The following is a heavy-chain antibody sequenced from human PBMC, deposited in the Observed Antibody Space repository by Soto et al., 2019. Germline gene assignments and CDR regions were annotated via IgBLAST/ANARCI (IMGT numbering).Heavy chain of an antibody. CDR1: GFTVNSDY. V-gene: IGHV3-53*01. J-gene: IGHJ4*02. CDR2: IYNGEST. Sequence: EVQLVESGGGLIQPGGSLRLSCAASGFTVNSDYMNWLRQTPGKGLEWVAFIYNGESTHYADSVKGRFTSSTASSKNTLYLQMHSQRICNTAVYYCTRDCRGLGKLSLFEYWGQGTLVTVSS. CDR3: TRDCRGLGKLSLFEY. D-gene: IGHD3-16*01.